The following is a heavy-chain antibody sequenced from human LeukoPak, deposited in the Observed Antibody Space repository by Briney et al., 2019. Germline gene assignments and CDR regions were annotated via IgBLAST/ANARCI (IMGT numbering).Heavy chain of an antibody. J-gene: IGHJ4*02. Sequence: GGSLRLSCAASGFTFSNYAMSWVRQAPGKGLEWVSTISGSGVGTYYADSVKGRFTISRDNAKNSLYLQMNSLRAEDTAVYYCARGGADSAYYYFDYWGQGTLVTVSS. D-gene: IGHD3-22*01. CDR3: ARGGADSAYYYFDY. V-gene: IGHV3-23*01. CDR2: ISGSGVGT. CDR1: GFTFSNYA.